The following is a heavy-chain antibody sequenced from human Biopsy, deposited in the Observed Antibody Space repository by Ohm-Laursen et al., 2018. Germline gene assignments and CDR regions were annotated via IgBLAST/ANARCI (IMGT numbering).Heavy chain of an antibody. CDR2: INPSGSTT. CDR1: GYSFTSYY. CDR3: ARNTGWYGDLYYFDY. D-gene: IGHD6-19*01. V-gene: IGHV1-46*01. J-gene: IGHJ4*02. Sequence: ASVKVSCKASGYSFTSYYMHWVRQAPGQGLEWMGMINPSGSTTSYPQIFQGRVTMTRDTSKSTVYMGLSSLRSADTAVYFCARNTGWYGDLYYFDYWGQGTLVTVSS.